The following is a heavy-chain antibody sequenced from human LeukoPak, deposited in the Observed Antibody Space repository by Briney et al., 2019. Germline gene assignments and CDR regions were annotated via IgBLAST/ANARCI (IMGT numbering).Heavy chain of an antibody. D-gene: IGHD3-3*01. CDR2: ISSSSSTI. Sequence: GGSLRLSCAASGFTFSSYSMNWARQAPGKGLEWASYISSSSSTIYYADSVKGRFTISRDNAKNSLYLQMNSLRAEDTAVYYCARVGAGLDTYYDFWSGSGDAFDIWGQGTMVTVSS. V-gene: IGHV3-48*01. CDR1: GFTFSSYS. J-gene: IGHJ3*02. CDR3: ARVGAGLDTYYDFWSGSGDAFDI.